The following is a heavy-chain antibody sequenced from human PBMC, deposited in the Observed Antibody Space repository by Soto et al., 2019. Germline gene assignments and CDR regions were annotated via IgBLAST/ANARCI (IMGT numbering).Heavy chain of an antibody. CDR3: ARGGIAAAGPPRYYYYGMDV. Sequence: TGGSLRLSCAASGFTFSSYAMHWVRQAPGKGLEWVAVISYDGSNKYYADSVKGRFTISRDNSKNTLYLQMNSLRAEDTAVYYCARGGIAAAGPPRYYYYGMDVWGQGTTVTVSS. D-gene: IGHD6-13*01. CDR1: GFTFSSYA. J-gene: IGHJ6*02. CDR2: ISYDGSNK. V-gene: IGHV3-30-3*01.